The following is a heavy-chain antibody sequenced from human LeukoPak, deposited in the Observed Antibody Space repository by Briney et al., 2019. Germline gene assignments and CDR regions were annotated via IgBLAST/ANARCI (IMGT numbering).Heavy chain of an antibody. Sequence: PGGSLRLSCAASGFTFSGYTMHWVRQAPGKGLEYVSGISSNGGSTYYANSVKGRFSISRDNSKNTLYLQMGSLRAEDMAVYYCARDRNRGDSSGWSYYFDYWGQGTLVTVSS. CDR2: ISSNGGST. J-gene: IGHJ4*02. D-gene: IGHD6-19*01. CDR1: GFTFSGYT. CDR3: ARDRNRGDSSGWSYYFDY. V-gene: IGHV3-64*01.